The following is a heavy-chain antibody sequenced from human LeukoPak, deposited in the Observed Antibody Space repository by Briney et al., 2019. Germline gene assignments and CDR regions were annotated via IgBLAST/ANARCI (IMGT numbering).Heavy chain of an antibody. Sequence: GESLKISCKGSGYSFTNYWIGLVRQRPGKGLEWMGIIYPGDSDTKYSPSFQGQVTISVDKSISTAYLQWSSLKASDTAIYYCARQSRRTSGGFDPWGQGTQVTVSS. D-gene: IGHD3-10*01. CDR1: GYSFTNYW. CDR2: IYPGDSDT. J-gene: IGHJ5*02. CDR3: ARQSRRTSGGFDP. V-gene: IGHV5-51*01.